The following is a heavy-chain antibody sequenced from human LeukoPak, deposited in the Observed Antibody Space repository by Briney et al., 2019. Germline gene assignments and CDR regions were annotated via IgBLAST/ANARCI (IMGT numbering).Heavy chain of an antibody. CDR2: IYYSGST. CDR3: ARGVAAAGSDAFDI. D-gene: IGHD6-25*01. CDR1: GGSISSYY. J-gene: IGHJ3*02. Sequence: SETLSLTCTVSGGSISSYYWSWIRQPPGKGLEWIGYIYYSGSTNYNPSLKSRVTISVDTSKNQFSLKLSSVTAADTAVYYCARGVAAAGSDAFDIWGQGTMVTVSS. V-gene: IGHV4-59*01.